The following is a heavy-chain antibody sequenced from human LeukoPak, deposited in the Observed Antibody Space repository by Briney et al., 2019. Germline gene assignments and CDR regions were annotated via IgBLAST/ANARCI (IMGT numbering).Heavy chain of an antibody. CDR3: AATGYSYNY. CDR1: GGSLKSYY. CDR2: IYYSGST. J-gene: IGHJ4*02. V-gene: IGHV4-59*08. Sequence: SETLSLTCSVSGGSLKSYYWNWIRQPPGKGLEWIGYIYYSGSTNYNPSLKSRVTISVDTSKNQFSLKLSSVTAADTAVYYCAATGYSYNYWGQGTLVTVSS. D-gene: IGHD4-4*01.